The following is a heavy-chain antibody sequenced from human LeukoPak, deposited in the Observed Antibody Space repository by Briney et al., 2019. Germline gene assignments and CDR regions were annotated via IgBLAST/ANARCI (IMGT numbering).Heavy chain of an antibody. V-gene: IGHV4-38-2*01. D-gene: IGHD2-2*01. CDR1: GYSISSGYY. CDR2: IYHSGST. J-gene: IGHJ4*02. Sequence: SETLSLTCAVSGYSISSGYYWGWIRQPPGKGLEWIGSIYHSGSTYYKPSLKSRVTISVDTSKNQFSLKLSSVTAADTAVYYCARRLGYCSSTSCYYYFDYWGQGTLVTVSS. CDR3: ARRLGYCSSTSCYYYFDY.